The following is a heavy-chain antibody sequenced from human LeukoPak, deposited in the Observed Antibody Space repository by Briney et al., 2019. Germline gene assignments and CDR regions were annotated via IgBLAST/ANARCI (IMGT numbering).Heavy chain of an antibody. CDR2: ISGSGGST. Sequence: GGSLRLSCAVSGFTFSSYAMSWVRQAPGKGLEWVSAISGSGGSTYYADSVKGRFTISRDNSKNTLYLQMNSLRAEDTAVYYCAKARVYYDSSGSSALDYWGQGTLVTVSS. J-gene: IGHJ4*02. CDR1: GFTFSSYA. CDR3: AKARVYYDSSGSSALDY. V-gene: IGHV3-23*01. D-gene: IGHD3-22*01.